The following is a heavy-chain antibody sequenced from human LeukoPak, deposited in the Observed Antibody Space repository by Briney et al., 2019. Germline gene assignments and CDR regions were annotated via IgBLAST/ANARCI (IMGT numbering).Heavy chain of an antibody. D-gene: IGHD6-13*01. V-gene: IGHV3-7*01. CDR2: IKEDGIET. J-gene: IGHJ4*02. Sequence: ETLSLTCAVYGGSFSGYYWSWVRQAPGKGLEWVANIKEDGIETHYVDSVKGRFTISRDNGKNSLYLQVSGLRAEDTAVYYCARDPGIAAAGTVGYFDYWGQGTLVTVSS. CDR3: ARDPGIAAAGTVGYFDY. CDR1: GGSFSGYY.